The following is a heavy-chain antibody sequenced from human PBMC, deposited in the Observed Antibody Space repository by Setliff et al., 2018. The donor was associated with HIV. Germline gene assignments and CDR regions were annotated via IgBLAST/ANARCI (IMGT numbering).Heavy chain of an antibody. Sequence: SETLSLTCTVSGGSISSYYWSWIRQPPGKGLEWIGYISYSGSTNYNPSLKSRVTLSVKTSKNQFSLKLSSVTAADTAVYYCARGVAAAGLWGQGTLVTVSS. D-gene: IGHD6-13*01. J-gene: IGHJ4*02. CDR3: ARGVAAAGL. CDR1: GGSISSYY. CDR2: ISYSGST. V-gene: IGHV4-59*12.